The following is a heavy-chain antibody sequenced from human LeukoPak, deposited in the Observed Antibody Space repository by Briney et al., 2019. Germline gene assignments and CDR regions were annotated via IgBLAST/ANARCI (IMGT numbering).Heavy chain of an antibody. CDR1: GYTFTGYY. Sequence: ASVKVSCKASGYTFTGYYMHWVRQAPGQGLEWMGWINLNSGGTNYAQKFQGRVTMTRDTSTSTVYMELSSLRSEDTAVYYCARDFAITFGGLGAFDIWGQGTMVTVSS. D-gene: IGHD3-16*01. V-gene: IGHV1-2*02. CDR3: ARDFAITFGGLGAFDI. CDR2: INLNSGGT. J-gene: IGHJ3*02.